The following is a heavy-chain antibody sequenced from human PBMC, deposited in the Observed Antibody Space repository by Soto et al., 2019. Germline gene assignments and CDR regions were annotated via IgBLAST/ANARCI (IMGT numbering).Heavy chain of an antibody. CDR3: ARSGSSWNLREFDS. CDR1: GGAISGYY. V-gene: IGHV4-4*07. CDR2: IYSSGST. D-gene: IGHD6-13*01. Sequence: PSETLSLTCTVTGGAISGYYWTWMRLSAGGGLEWIGRIYSSGSTNYNPSLKSRVTISLDTSMNHFSLRLSSVTAADTAVYYCARSGSSWNLREFDSWGQGTLVTVS. J-gene: IGHJ4*02.